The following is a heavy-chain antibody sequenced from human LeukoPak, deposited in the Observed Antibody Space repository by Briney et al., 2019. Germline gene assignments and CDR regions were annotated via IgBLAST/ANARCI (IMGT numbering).Heavy chain of an antibody. D-gene: IGHD2-15*01. CDR3: AREFLGYCSGGSCYSGFWFDP. CDR1: GGSVSSGSYY. Sequence: PSETLSLTCTVSGGSVSSGSYYWSWIRQPPGKGLGWIGYIYYSGSTNYNPSLKSRVTISVDTSTNQFSLKLSSVTAADTAVSSCAREFLGYCSGGSCYSGFWFDPWGQGTLVTVSS. CDR2: IYYSGST. J-gene: IGHJ5*02. V-gene: IGHV4-61*01.